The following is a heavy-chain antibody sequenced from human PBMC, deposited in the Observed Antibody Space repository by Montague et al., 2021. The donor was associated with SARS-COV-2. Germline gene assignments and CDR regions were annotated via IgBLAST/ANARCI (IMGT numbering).Heavy chain of an antibody. CDR3: ARIPVGSKYYFDF. Sequence: CAISGDSVSINIATWNWIMQSPSRGLEWLGRTYYRSKWYNDYAESVNSRITIDPDTSKHQFSLHLNSVTPEDTAVYYCARIPVGSKYYFDFWGQGTLVTVSS. V-gene: IGHV6-1*01. CDR1: GDSVSINIAT. D-gene: IGHD2-2*01. CDR2: TYYRSKWYN. J-gene: IGHJ4*02.